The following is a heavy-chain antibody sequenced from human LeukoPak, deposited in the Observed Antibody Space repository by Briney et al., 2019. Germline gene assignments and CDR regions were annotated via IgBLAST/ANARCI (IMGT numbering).Heavy chain of an antibody. Sequence: PGGSLRLSCAASGFTFNTFDMTWVRQAPGKGLEWVSAISSSGGSTYYADSVKGRFTISRDNSKDTLYLQMNSLRAEDTAVYYCANHALLNWFDPWGQGTLVTVSS. CDR1: GFTFNTFD. CDR2: ISSSGGST. V-gene: IGHV3-23*01. J-gene: IGHJ5*02. CDR3: ANHALLNWFDP.